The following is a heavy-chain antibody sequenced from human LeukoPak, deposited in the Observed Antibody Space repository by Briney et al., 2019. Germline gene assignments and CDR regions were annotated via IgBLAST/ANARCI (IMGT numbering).Heavy chain of an antibody. CDR3: GIRDTSDYYVF. J-gene: IGHJ4*02. CDR1: GFTFRTYA. D-gene: IGHD3-22*01. Sequence: GGSLRLSCTGSGFTFRTYAFSWVRQAPGKGLEWVSATGSNGVTYYADSVKGRFTISRDNSKNALYLQMNGLRADDTVVYYCGIRDTSDYYVFWGQGTLVTVSS. CDR2: TGSNGVT. V-gene: IGHV3-23*01.